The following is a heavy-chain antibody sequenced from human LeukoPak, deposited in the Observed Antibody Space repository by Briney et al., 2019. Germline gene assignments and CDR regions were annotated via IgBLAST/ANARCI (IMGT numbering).Heavy chain of an antibody. V-gene: IGHV4-4*02. D-gene: IGHD3-22*01. CDR1: GGSISSSNW. CDR2: IYHSGST. CDR3: ARKGYDSSGYDAFDI. Sequence: SETLSLTCTVSGGSISSSNWWSWVRQPPGKGLEWGGEIYHSGSTNYNPSLKSRVTISVDKSKNQFSLKLSSVTAADTAVYYCARKGYDSSGYDAFDIWGQGTMVTVSS. J-gene: IGHJ3*02.